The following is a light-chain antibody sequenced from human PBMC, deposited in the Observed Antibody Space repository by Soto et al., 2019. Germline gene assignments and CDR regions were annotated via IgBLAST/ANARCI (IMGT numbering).Light chain of an antibody. V-gene: IGKV2-28*01. Sequence: DIVMTQSPLSLPVTPGEPASIFCRSSQSLRHSNGYNDLDWYLQKPGQSPQLLIYLGSIRASGDSERFSGSGTGTDFTLKMSRVECEDVGVYYCMQALHSAHSFGPGTKVDF. CDR1: QSLRHSNGYND. CDR3: MQALHSAHS. CDR2: LGS. J-gene: IGKJ3*01.